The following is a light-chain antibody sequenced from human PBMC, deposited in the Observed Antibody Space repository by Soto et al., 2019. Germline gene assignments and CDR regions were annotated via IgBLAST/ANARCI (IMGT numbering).Light chain of an antibody. CDR2: ATS. CDR3: LQDYSYPRT. Sequence: AIQMTQSPSSLSASVGDRVTIICRASQGIRNDLGWYQQRPGKAPKLLIYATSNLQSGVPSRFSGSGSGTDFTLTFSSLQPEDFATYYCLQDYSYPRTFGQGTKVEIK. V-gene: IGKV1-6*01. J-gene: IGKJ1*01. CDR1: QGIRND.